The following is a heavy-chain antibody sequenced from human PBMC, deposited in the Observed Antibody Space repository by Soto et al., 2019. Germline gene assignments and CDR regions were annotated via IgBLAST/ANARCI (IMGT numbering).Heavy chain of an antibody. V-gene: IGHV1-18*04. J-gene: IGHJ6*02. Sequence: QGQLVQSGAEVKKPGASVKVSCKASGYTFTSYGISWVRQAPGQGLEWMGWISDKKGKTKYAQKFQGRVTMTTDTSTSTGYMKLRSLRSDDTAVYYCAREILSPDFYFHGMDVWGQGTTVTVSS. CDR3: AREILSPDFYFHGMDV. CDR2: ISDKKGKT. D-gene: IGHD2-15*01. CDR1: GYTFTSYG.